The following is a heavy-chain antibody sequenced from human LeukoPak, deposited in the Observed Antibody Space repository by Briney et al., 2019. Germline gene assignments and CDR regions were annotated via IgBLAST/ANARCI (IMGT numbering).Heavy chain of an antibody. CDR2: ISYHGRDQ. D-gene: IGHD2-15*01. CDR3: VRQDCSGGSCYLDY. J-gene: IGHJ4*02. Sequence: PGGSLRLSCAASGFNFGTYWMSWVRQAPGKGLDWVAVISYHGRDQFYADSVKGRFTISRDSSKDTLYLQMNSLRTEDTAVYYCVRQDCSGGSCYLDYWGQGTLVTVSS. CDR1: GFNFGTYW. V-gene: IGHV3-30*03.